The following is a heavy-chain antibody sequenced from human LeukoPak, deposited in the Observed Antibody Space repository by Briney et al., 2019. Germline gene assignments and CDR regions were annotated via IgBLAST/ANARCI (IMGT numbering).Heavy chain of an antibody. CDR2: IYYSGST. CDR3: ARAEMYSWFFDY. V-gene: IGHV4-30-4*01. D-gene: IGHD6-13*01. CDR1: GGPLRSDDYY. Sequence: SQTLTLPCTVSGGPLRSDDYYWRWIRQPPGKGLEWIGYIYYSGSTYYNPSLKSRVTISVDTSKNQFSLKLSSVTAADTAVYYGARAEMYSWFFDYWGQGTLVTVSS. J-gene: IGHJ4*02.